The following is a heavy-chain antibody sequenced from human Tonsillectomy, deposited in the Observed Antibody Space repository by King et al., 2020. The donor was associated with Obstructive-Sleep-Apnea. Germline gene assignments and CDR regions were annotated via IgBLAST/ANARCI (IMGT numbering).Heavy chain of an antibody. CDR2: ISSSSSTI. Sequence: VQLVESGGGLVQPGGCLRLSCAASGFTFSSYSMNWVRQAPGKGLEWVSYISSSSSTIYYADSVKGRFTISRDNAKNSLYLQMNSLRAEDTAVYYCARQYSSSLYYFDYWGQGTLVTVSS. CDR1: GFTFSSYS. D-gene: IGHD6-6*01. J-gene: IGHJ4*02. V-gene: IGHV3-48*04. CDR3: ARQYSSSLYYFDY.